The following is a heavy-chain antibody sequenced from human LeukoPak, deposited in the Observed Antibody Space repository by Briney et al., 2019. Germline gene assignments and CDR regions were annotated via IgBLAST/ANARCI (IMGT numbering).Heavy chain of an antibody. CDR2: INPNSGAT. J-gene: IGHJ5*02. CDR3: ARAGGDYYDIHGNNWFDP. Sequence: GASVKVSCKASVYTFSGYYIHWVRLAPGQGLEWMGWINPNSGATKYAQKFQGRVTTTRDTSISTAFMELSRLGSDDTAVYYCARAGGDYYDIHGNNWFDPWGQGTLVTVSS. V-gene: IGHV1-2*02. D-gene: IGHD2-21*01. CDR1: VYTFSGYY.